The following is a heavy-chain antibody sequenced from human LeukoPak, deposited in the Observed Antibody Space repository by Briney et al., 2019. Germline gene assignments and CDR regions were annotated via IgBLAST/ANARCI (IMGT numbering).Heavy chain of an antibody. D-gene: IGHD3-10*01. CDR3: ARVYGSGSYYNGYYYYYMDV. V-gene: IGHV4-39*01. J-gene: IGHJ6*03. CDR1: GFTFSSYA. Sequence: GSLRLSCAASGFTFSSYAMSWVRQAPGKGLEWIGSIYYSGSTYYNPSLKSRVTISVDTSKNQFSLKLSSVTAADTAVYYCARVYGSGSYYNGYYYYYMDVWGKGTTVTISS. CDR2: IYYSGST.